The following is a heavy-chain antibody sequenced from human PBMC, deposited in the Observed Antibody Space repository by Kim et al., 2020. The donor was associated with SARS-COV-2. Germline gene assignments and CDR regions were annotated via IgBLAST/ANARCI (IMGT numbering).Heavy chain of an antibody. J-gene: IGHJ4*02. CDR2: IKRDGGVI. CDR1: GFIFSNTW. D-gene: IGHD5-12*01. V-gene: IGHV3-7*01. CDR3: ARDMATRATDD. Sequence: GGSLRLSCAASGFIFSNTWMSWVRQAPGKGLEGVADIKRDGGVIFYEDSVKGRITISRDNDKNSHYLQMNSLSAEDTGKYYCARDMATRATDDWGQETLV.